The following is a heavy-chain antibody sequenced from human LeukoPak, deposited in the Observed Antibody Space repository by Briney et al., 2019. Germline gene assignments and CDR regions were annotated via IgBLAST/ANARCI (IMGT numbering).Heavy chain of an antibody. CDR1: GFTFSSYG. Sequence: QPGGSLRLSCAASGFTFSSYGMHWVRQAPGKGLEWVAFIRYDGSNKYYADSVKGRLTISRDNSKNTLYLQMNSLRAEDTAVYYRAKVPLRDRGIFDYWGQGTLVTVSS. CDR2: IRYDGSNK. CDR3: AKVPLRDRGIFDY. D-gene: IGHD3-10*01. V-gene: IGHV3-30*02. J-gene: IGHJ4*02.